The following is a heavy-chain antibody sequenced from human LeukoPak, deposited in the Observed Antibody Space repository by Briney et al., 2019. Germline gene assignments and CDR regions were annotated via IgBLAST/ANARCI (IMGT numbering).Heavy chain of an antibody. D-gene: IGHD1-26*01. CDR3: ARDPSSGSPRGWFDP. V-gene: IGHV3-30-3*01. Sequence: SCKASGGTFSSYAMHWVRQAPGKGLEWVAVISYDGSNKYYADSVKGRFTISRDNSKNTLYLQMNSLRAEDTAVYYCARDPSSGSPRGWFDPWGQGTLVTVSS. CDR2: ISYDGSNK. CDR1: GGTFSSYA. J-gene: IGHJ5*02.